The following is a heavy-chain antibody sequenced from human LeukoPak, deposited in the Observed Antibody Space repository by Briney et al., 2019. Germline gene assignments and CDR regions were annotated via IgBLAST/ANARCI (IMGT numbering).Heavy chain of an antibody. CDR1: GYTFTSYY. CDR2: INPSGGST. J-gene: IGHJ4*02. Sequence: HGASVKVSCKASGYTFTSYYMHWVRQAPGQRLEWMGIINPSGGSTSYPQKFQGRVTMTRDTSTSTVYMELSSLRSEDTAVYYCARDGDYGGNSVGDTPGDYWGQGTLVTVSS. D-gene: IGHD4-23*01. V-gene: IGHV1-46*01. CDR3: ARDGDYGGNSVGDTPGDY.